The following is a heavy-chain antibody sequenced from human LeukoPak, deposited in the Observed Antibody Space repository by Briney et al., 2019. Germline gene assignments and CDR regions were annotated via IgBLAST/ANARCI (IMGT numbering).Heavy chain of an antibody. CDR2: ITWDGGNT. CDR1: GFTFDDYA. CDR3: AKEPYFDL. J-gene: IGHJ2*01. V-gene: IGHV3-43D*03. Sequence: GGSLRLSCAASGFTFDDYAMHWVRQAPGKGLEWVSLITWDGGNTYYADSVKGRFTISRDNSEISLYLQMNSLRPEDTALYYCAKEPYFDLWGRGTLVTVSS.